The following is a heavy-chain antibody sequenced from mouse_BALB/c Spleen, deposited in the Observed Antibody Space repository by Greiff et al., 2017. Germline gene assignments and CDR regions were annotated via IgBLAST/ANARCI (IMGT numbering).Heavy chain of an antibody. D-gene: IGHD2-1*01. CDR2: IYPGDGDT. CDR1: GYAFSSSW. CDR3: AYGNYERFAY. Sequence: QVQLKQSGPELVKPGASVKISCKASGYAFSSSWMNWVKQRPGQGLEWIGRIYPGDGDTNYNGKFKGKATLTADKSSSTAYMQLSSLTSVDSAVYFCAYGNYERFAYWGQGTLVTVSA. V-gene: IGHV1-82*01. J-gene: IGHJ3*01.